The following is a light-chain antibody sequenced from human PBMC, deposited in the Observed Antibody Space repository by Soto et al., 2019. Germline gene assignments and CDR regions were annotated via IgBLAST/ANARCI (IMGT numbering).Light chain of an antibody. V-gene: IGKV1-16*01. CDR2: ATS. CDR1: QAITKY. Sequence: DIQMTQSPSSLSASVGDRVTITCRASQAITKYVAWFQQRPGKAPKSLIYATSRLQIGVPSTFSGSGSGTDFTLTISSLQPEDFATYYCQQYDSFPRTFGKGTTLEMK. CDR3: QQYDSFPRT. J-gene: IGKJ2*01.